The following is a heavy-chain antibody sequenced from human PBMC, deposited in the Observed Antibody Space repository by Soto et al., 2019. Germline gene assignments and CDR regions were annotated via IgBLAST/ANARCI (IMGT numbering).Heavy chain of an antibody. CDR2: MNPNSGNT. CDR3: ARGRSAAGTGWFDP. Sequence: QVQLVQSGAEVKKPGASVKVSCKASGYTFTSYDINWVRQATGQGLEWMGWMNPNSGNTGYAQKFQGRVTMTRNTTGSMAYMELSSLGSEDSSVYYGARGRSAAGTGWFDPWGQGTLVTVSS. J-gene: IGHJ5*02. D-gene: IGHD6-13*01. CDR1: GYTFTSYD. V-gene: IGHV1-8*01.